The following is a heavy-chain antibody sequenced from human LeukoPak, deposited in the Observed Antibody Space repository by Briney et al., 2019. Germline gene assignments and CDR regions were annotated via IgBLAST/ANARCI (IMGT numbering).Heavy chain of an antibody. D-gene: IGHD1-1*01. Sequence: PGASLRLSCAASGFIFSSYAMSWVRQAPGKGLEWVSAISGSGGSTYYADSVKGRFTISRDNSKNTLYLQMNSLRAEDTAVYYCAKDLLEEEHYFDYWGQGTLVTVSS. CDR1: GFIFSSYA. CDR2: ISGSGGST. V-gene: IGHV3-23*01. J-gene: IGHJ4*02. CDR3: AKDLLEEEHYFDY.